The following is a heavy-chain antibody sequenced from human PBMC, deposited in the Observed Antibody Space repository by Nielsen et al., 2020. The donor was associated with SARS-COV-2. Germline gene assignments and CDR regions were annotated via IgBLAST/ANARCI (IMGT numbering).Heavy chain of an antibody. CDR3: ASLTADFWSGYYSSDAFDI. CDR1: GFTFSSYG. V-gene: IGHV3-30*03. D-gene: IGHD3-3*01. Sequence: GESLKISCAASGFTFSSYGMHWVRQAPGKGLEWVAVISYDGSNKYYADSVKGRFTISRDNSKNTLYLQMNSLRAEDTAVYYCASLTADFWSGYYSSDAFDIWGQGTMVTVSS. CDR2: ISYDGSNK. J-gene: IGHJ3*02.